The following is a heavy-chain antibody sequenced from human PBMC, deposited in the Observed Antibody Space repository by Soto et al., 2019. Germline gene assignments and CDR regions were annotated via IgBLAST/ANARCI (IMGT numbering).Heavy chain of an antibody. D-gene: IGHD3-22*01. J-gene: IGHJ4*02. CDR3: ATEIYDRSGYYAPLDY. Sequence: GGSLRLSCAASGFTFSSYSMNWVRQAPGKGLEWVSYISSSSSTIYYADSVKGRFTISRDNAKNSLYLQMNSLRAEDTAVYYCATEIYDRSGYYAPLDYWGQGTLVTVSS. CDR2: ISSSSSTI. V-gene: IGHV3-48*01. CDR1: GFTFSSYS.